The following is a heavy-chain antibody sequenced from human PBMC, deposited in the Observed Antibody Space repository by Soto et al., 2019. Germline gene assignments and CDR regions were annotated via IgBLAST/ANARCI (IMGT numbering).Heavy chain of an antibody. Sequence: GGSLRLSCAASGFTFSSYARHWVRQAPGKGLEWVAVISYDGSNKYYADPVKGRFTISRDNSKNTLYLQMNSLRAEDTAVYYCARARGAVAAMGYWGQGTLVTVSS. V-gene: IGHV3-30-3*01. CDR1: GFTFSSYA. D-gene: IGHD6-19*01. CDR2: ISYDGSNK. CDR3: ARARGAVAAMGY. J-gene: IGHJ4*02.